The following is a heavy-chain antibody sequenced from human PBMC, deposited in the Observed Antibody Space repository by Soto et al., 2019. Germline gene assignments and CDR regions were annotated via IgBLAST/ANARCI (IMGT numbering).Heavy chain of an antibody. J-gene: IGHJ3*02. Sequence: SETLSLTCTVSGGSISSYYWSWIRQPPGKGLEWIGFIFYTGSPYYNPSLKSRVAISVDTSKNQFSLNLTSVTAADTAVYFCAGEPKGGPAAGAIEIWGQGTMVTVSS. CDR2: IFYTGSP. CDR1: GGSISSYY. V-gene: IGHV4-59*12. CDR3: AGEPKGGPAAGAIEI. D-gene: IGHD6-25*01.